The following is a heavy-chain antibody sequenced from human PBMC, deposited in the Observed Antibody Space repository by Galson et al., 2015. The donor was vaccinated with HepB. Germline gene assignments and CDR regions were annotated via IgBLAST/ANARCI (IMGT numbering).Heavy chain of an antibody. CDR3: AKVDRYDISGYSDY. V-gene: IGHV3-64*04. CDR2: ISSNGGST. J-gene: IGHJ4*02. CDR1: GFTFSSYA. Sequence: SLRLSCAASGFTFSSYAMHWVRQAPGEGLEYVSAISSNGGSTYYADSVKGRFTISRDSSKNTLYLQMNSLRAEDTAAYYCAKVDRYDISGYSDYWGQGTLVTVSS. D-gene: IGHD3-22*01.